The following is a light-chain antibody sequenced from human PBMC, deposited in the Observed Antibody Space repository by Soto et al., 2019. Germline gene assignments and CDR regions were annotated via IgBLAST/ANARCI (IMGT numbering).Light chain of an antibody. J-gene: IGKJ1*01. CDR2: GAS. CDR3: QQYNNWPRT. Sequence: EIVMTQSPATLSVSPGERATLSCRASQSVSGNLAWYQQKPGQAPRLLIYGASTRATGIPARFSGSESGTEFTLTISSLQSEDFAVYYCQQYNNWPRTFGQGTQVEIK. V-gene: IGKV3-15*01. CDR1: QSVSGN.